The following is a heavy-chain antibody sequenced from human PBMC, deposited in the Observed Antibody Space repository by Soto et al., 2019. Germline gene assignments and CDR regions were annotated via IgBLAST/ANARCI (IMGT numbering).Heavy chain of an antibody. Sequence: QVQLVQSGAEVKKPGASVKVSCKASGYTFTSYGISWVRQAPGQGLEWMGWISAYNGNTNYAQKFQGRVTMTTDTSTSTAYMELRSLRSDDTAVYYCARISRRSSWYYYYYGMDVWGQGTTVTVSS. CDR1: GYTFTSYG. V-gene: IGHV1-18*01. D-gene: IGHD6-13*01. CDR3: ARISRRSSWYYYYYGMDV. CDR2: ISAYNGNT. J-gene: IGHJ6*02.